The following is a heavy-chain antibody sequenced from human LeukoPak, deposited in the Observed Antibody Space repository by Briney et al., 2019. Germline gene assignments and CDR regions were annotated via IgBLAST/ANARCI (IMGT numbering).Heavy chain of an antibody. CDR1: GFTFSTYW. CDR3: ARVGGPGWYGY. Sequence: PGGSLRLSCAASGFTFSTYWMHWVRQVPGKGLVWVSRINSDGSTTTNADSVMGRFTISRDNAKNTLYLQMNSLRAEDTALYYCARVGGPGWYGYWGQGTLVTVSS. D-gene: IGHD6-19*01. V-gene: IGHV3-74*03. CDR2: INSDGSTT. J-gene: IGHJ4*02.